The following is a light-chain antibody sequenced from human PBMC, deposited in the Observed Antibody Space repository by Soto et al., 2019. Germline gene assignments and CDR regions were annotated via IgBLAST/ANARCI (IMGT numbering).Light chain of an antibody. CDR2: DAS. V-gene: IGKV3-11*01. CDR3: QKYNSAPLT. J-gene: IGKJ4*01. CDR1: QGVSSY. Sequence: EIVLTQSPATLSLSPGERATLSCRASQGVSSYLAWYQQKPGQAPRLLIYDASNRATGIPARFSGSGSGTDFTLTISSLEPEDVATYYCQKYNSAPLTFGGGTKVEIK.